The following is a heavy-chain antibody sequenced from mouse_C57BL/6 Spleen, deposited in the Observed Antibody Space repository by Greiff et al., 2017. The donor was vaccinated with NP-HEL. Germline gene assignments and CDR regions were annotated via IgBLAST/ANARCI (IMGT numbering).Heavy chain of an antibody. CDR2: IWSGGST. CDR3: ARMVPPDYYAMDY. V-gene: IGHV2-2*01. CDR1: GFSLTSYG. J-gene: IGHJ4*01. Sequence: QVQLQQSGPGLVQPSQSLSLTCTVSGFSLTSYGVHWVRQSPGKGLEWLGVIWSGGSTDSNAALVSRLGISKDNSKSQVFYKMNSLQADDTAIYYCARMVPPDYYAMDYWGQGTSVTVSS. D-gene: IGHD1-1*02.